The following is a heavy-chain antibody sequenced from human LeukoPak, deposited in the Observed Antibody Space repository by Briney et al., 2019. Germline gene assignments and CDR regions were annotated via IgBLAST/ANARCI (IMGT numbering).Heavy chain of an antibody. CDR2: INEDRSEK. CDR3: ARGETMDV. V-gene: IGHV3-7*01. D-gene: IGHD5-24*01. J-gene: IGHJ6*03. CDR1: EFIFETHW. Sequence: GGSLTLSCVALEFIFETHWMMWLRQAPGKGEEWVGRINEDRSEKHYVGSVRGRFTISRDNADNSLHLQMNSLRPEDMAVYYCARGETMDVWGKGTPVTVSS.